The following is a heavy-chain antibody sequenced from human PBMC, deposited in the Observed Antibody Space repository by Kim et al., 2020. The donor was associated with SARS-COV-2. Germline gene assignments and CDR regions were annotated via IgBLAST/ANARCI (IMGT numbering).Heavy chain of an antibody. CDR3: ARDRGIAAAETDAFDI. Sequence: ASVKVSCKASGYTFTSYAMHWVRQAPGQRLEWMGWINAGNGNTKYSQKFQGRVTITRDTSASTAYMELSSLRSEDTAVYYCARDRGIAAAETDAFDIWGQGTMVTVSS. CDR1: GYTFTSYA. V-gene: IGHV1-3*01. J-gene: IGHJ3*02. CDR2: INAGNGNT. D-gene: IGHD6-13*01.